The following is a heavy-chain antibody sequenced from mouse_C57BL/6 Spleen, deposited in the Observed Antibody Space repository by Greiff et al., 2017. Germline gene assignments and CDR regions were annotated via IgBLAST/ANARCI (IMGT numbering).Heavy chain of an antibody. D-gene: IGHD1-1*01. V-gene: IGHV1-72*01. CDR1: GYTFTSYW. J-gene: IGHJ4*01. Sequence: VQLQQPGAELVKPGASVKLSCKASGYTFTSYWMHWVKQRPGRGLEWIGRIDPNSGGTKYNEKFKSKATLTVDKPSSTAYMQLSSLTSEDSAVYYCARGGLITTVGGYAMDYWGQGTSVTVSS. CDR3: ARGGLITTVGGYAMDY. CDR2: IDPNSGGT.